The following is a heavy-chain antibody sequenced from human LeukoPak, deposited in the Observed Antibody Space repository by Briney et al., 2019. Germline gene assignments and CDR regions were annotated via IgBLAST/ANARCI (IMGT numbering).Heavy chain of an antibody. V-gene: IGHV3-7*03. CDR1: GFTFSSYW. J-gene: IGHJ4*02. Sequence: QAGGSLRLSCAASGFTFSSYWMSWVRQAPGKGLEWVANIKQDGSEKYYVDSVKGRFTISRDNAKNSLYLQMNSLRAEDTAVYYCAKGLMPYCSGGSCSEFDYWGQGTLVTVSS. D-gene: IGHD2-15*01. CDR2: IKQDGSEK. CDR3: AKGLMPYCSGGSCSEFDY.